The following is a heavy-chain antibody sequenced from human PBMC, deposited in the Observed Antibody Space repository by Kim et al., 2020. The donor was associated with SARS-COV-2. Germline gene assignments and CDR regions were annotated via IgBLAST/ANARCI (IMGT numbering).Heavy chain of an antibody. CDR1: DDSISSANW. CDR3: ASASGVQLERRTLDF. D-gene: IGHD1-1*01. Sequence: SETLSLTCVVSDDSISSANWWTWARQPPGKGLEWIGAIFHDGSTNYNPSLKSRITISLDKNKSEFSLKLTSVTAADTAIYFCASASGVQLERRTLDFWG. V-gene: IGHV4-4*02. CDR2: IFHDGST. J-gene: IGHJ4*01.